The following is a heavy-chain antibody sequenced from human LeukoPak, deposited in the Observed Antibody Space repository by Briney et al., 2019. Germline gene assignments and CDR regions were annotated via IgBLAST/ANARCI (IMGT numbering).Heavy chain of an antibody. CDR2: IKQDGSEK. D-gene: IGHD3-10*01. J-gene: IGHJ4*02. CDR1: GFTFNRSW. V-gene: IGHV3-7*03. Sequence: GGSLRLSCAASGFTFNRSWMSWVRQAPGKGLEWVANIKQDGSEKYYVDSVKGRFTISRDNAKNSLYLQMNSLRAEDTAVFYCARAQFTMVRGVAIPLFDYWGPGTLVTVSS. CDR3: ARAQFTMVRGVAIPLFDY.